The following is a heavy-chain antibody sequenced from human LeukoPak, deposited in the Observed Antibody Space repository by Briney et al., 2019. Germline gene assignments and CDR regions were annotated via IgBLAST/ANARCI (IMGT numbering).Heavy chain of an antibody. CDR2: INHSGST. J-gene: IGHJ4*02. V-gene: IGHV4-34*01. CDR3: ARGRRVTHFDY. Sequence: SETLALICAVYGGSFSGYYWSWIRQPPGKGLEWIGEINHSGSTNYKPSLKSRVTISVVTSKNQFSLKLSSVTAADTAVYYCARGRRVTHFDYWGQGTLVTVSS. CDR1: GGSFSGYY. D-gene: IGHD2-21*02.